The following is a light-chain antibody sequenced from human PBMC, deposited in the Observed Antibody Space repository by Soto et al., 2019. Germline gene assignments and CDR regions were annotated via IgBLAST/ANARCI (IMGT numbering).Light chain of an antibody. CDR3: QQYNEWPLT. V-gene: IGKV3-15*01. CDR1: LSISNN. J-gene: IGKJ4*01. Sequence: VMTQSPATLSVSPGERATLSCRASLSISNNLAWYQQKPGQAPMLLIYSASTRATAIPARFSGSASGTEFILTISSLQSEDFAVYYCQQYNEWPLTFGGGTKVETK. CDR2: SAS.